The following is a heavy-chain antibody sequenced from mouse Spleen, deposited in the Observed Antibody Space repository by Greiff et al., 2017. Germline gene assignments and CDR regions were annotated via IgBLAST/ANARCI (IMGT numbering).Heavy chain of an antibody. D-gene: IGHD2-4*01. CDR2: ISSGGSYT. J-gene: IGHJ4*01. V-gene: IGHV5-6*01. CDR3: ARGVDYDGPYAMDY. Sequence: EVQLVESGGDLVKPGGSLKLSCAASGFTFSSYGMSWVRQTPDKRLEWVATISSGGSYTYYPDSVKGRFTISRDNAKNTLYLQMSSLKSEDTAMYYCARGVDYDGPYAMDYWGQGTSVTVSS. CDR1: GFTFSSYG.